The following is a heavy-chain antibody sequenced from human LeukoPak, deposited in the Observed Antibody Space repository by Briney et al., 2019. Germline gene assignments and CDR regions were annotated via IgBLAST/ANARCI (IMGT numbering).Heavy chain of an antibody. J-gene: IGHJ5*02. Sequence: PSQTLSLTCTVSGGSISSSSYYWSWIRQPAGKGLEWIGRIYTSGSTNYNPSLKSRVTISVDTSKNQFSLKLSSVTAADTAVYYCARGLGNYGDYMGWFDPWGQGTLVTVSS. CDR3: ARGLGNYGDYMGWFDP. V-gene: IGHV4-61*02. CDR1: GGSISSSSYY. D-gene: IGHD4-17*01. CDR2: IYTSGST.